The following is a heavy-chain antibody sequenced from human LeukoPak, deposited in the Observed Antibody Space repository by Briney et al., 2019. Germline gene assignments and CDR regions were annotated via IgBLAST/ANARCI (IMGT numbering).Heavy chain of an antibody. V-gene: IGHV3-48*03. CDR3: ARDRAYSSSWYSRGFDY. D-gene: IGHD6-13*01. CDR2: ISSSGSTI. Sequence: PGGSLRLSCAASGFTFSSYEMNWVRQAPGKGLEWVSYISSSGSTIYYADSVKGRFTISRDNAKNSLYLQMNSLRAEDTAVYYCARDRAYSSSWYSRGFDYWGQGTLVTVSS. CDR1: GFTFSSYE. J-gene: IGHJ4*02.